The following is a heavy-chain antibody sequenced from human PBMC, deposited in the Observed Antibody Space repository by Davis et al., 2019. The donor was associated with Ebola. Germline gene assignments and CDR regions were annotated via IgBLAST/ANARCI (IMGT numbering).Heavy chain of an antibody. CDR2: TYYKSKSNN. D-gene: IGHD5-12*01. V-gene: IGHV6-1*01. CDR3: ASGWLRGGGVDH. J-gene: IGHJ5*02. CDR1: GDTVSSAG. Sequence: PSETLSLTCAVSGDTVSSAGWNWIRQPPSRGLEWLGRTYYKSKSNNDYAVSVKSPITINPDTSKNQFTLQLNSVTPEDTAVYYCASGWLRGGGVDHWGQGTPVTVSS.